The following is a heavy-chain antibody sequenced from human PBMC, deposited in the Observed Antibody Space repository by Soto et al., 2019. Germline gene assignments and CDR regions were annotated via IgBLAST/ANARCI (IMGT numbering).Heavy chain of an antibody. CDR2: VYPSGST. CDR1: GGSISSYY. CDR3: ARVYCSGGNCQKI. D-gene: IGHD2-15*01. Sequence: QVQLQESGPGLVKPSETLSLTCTVSGGSISSYYWSWIRQPAGKGLEWIGRVYPSGSTNYNPSLKSRVTMAVDTSENQFSLNLSSVTAADTALYYCARVYCSGGNCQKIWGQGTLVTVSS. J-gene: IGHJ4*02. V-gene: IGHV4-4*07.